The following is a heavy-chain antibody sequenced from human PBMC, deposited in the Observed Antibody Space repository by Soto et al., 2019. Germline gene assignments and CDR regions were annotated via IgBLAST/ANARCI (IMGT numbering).Heavy chain of an antibody. V-gene: IGHV4-31*03. CDR3: ARGPYYDSSGYLSYYYYYYYGMDV. J-gene: IGHJ6*02. Sequence: PSETLSLTCTVSGGSISSGGYYWSWIRQHPGKGLEWIGEINHSGSTNYNPSLKSRVTISVDTSKNQFSLKLSSVTAADTAVYYCARGPYYDSSGYLSYYYYYYYGMDVWGQGTTVTVSS. CDR2: INHSGST. D-gene: IGHD3-22*01. CDR1: GGSISSGGYY.